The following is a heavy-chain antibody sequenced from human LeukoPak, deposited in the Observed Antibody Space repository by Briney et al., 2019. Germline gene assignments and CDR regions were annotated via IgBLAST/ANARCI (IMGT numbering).Heavy chain of an antibody. CDR2: IKQDGSEK. CDR1: GFTFSSYW. Sequence: GGSLRLSCAASGFTFSSYWMSWVRQAPGKGLEWVANIKQDGSEKYYVDSVKGRFTISRDNAKNSLYLQMNSLRAEDTAVYYCARETVYYDYVWGSYRYMIDYWGQGTLVAVSS. J-gene: IGHJ4*02. D-gene: IGHD3-16*02. CDR3: ARETVYYDYVWGSYRYMIDY. V-gene: IGHV3-7*05.